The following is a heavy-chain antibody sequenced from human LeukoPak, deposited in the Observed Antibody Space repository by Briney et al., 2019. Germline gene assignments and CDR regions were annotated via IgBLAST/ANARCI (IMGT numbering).Heavy chain of an antibody. V-gene: IGHV4-59*08. Sequence: PSETLSLTCTVSGGSISSYYWSWIRQPPGKGLEWIGYIYYSGSTNYNPSLKSRVAISVVTSKNQFSLKLSSVTAADTAVYYCARNTAFDIWGQGTMVTVSS. CDR1: GGSISSYY. CDR3: ARNTAFDI. CDR2: IYYSGST. J-gene: IGHJ3*02.